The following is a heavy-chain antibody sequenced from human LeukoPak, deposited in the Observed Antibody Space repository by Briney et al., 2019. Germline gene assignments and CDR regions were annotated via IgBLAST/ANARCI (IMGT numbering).Heavy chain of an antibody. CDR2: ISYDGSNK. CDR1: GFTFSSYG. J-gene: IGHJ4*02. CDR3: AKEEYSSGWYLGY. V-gene: IGHV3-30*18. D-gene: IGHD6-19*01. Sequence: GRSLRLSCAASGFTFSSYGMHWVRQAPGKGLEWVAVISYDGSNKYYADSVKGRFTISRDNSKNTLYLQMNSLRAEDTAVYYCAKEEYSSGWYLGYRGQGTLVTVSS.